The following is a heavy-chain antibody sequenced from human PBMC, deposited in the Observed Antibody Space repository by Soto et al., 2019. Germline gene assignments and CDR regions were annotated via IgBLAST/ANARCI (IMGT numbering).Heavy chain of an antibody. D-gene: IGHD3-22*01. CDR1: GGTFSSYA. CDR2: IIPIFGTA. CDR3: ARVGSSGYYLDY. J-gene: IGHJ4*02. Sequence: RASVKVSCKASGGTFSSYAISWVRQAPGQGLEWMGGIIPIFGTANYAQKFQGRVTITADKSTSTAYMELSSLRSEDTAVYYCARVGSSGYYLDYWGQGTLVTVSS. V-gene: IGHV1-69*06.